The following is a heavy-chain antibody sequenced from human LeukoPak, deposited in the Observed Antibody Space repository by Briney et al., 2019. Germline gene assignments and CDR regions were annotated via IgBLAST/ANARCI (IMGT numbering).Heavy chain of an antibody. CDR3: AKAHLTGYYTTPDY. V-gene: IGHV3-7*03. Sequence: QPGGSLRLSCAASGFTFSSYWMTWVRQAPGKGLEWVANVKQDGSEKNYVDSVKGRFTISRDNSKNTLYLQMNSLRAEDTAVYYCAKAHLTGYYTTPDYWGQGTLVTVSS. D-gene: IGHD3-9*01. CDR2: VKQDGSEK. J-gene: IGHJ4*02. CDR1: GFTFSSYW.